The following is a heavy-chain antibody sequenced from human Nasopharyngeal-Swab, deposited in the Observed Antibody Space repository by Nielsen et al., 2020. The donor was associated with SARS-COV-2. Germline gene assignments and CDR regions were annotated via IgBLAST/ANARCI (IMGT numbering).Heavy chain of an antibody. CDR3: ARDSVYNFGVFITTTSFMDV. CDR2: ISYDGSHE. V-gene: IGHV3-30*04. D-gene: IGHD3-3*01. Sequence: GGSLRLSCAASGFTFSSFAMHWVRQAPGKGLEWVGLISYDGSHENYADSVRGRFTISRDNSKDTVHLQMNSLRPEDTAVYYCARDSVYNFGVFITTTSFMDVWGKGTTVTVSS. CDR1: GFTFSSFA. J-gene: IGHJ6*03.